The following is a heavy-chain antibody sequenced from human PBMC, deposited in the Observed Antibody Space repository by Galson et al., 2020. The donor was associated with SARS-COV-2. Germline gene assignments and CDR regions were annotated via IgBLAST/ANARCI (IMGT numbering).Heavy chain of an antibody. CDR1: GYTFTDYY. CDR3: ARLRYYDVLTGYIVGV. V-gene: IGHV1-2*02. CDR2: INPKSGGT. Sequence: SVKVSCKASGYTFTDYYIHWVRQAPGQGLEWMGWINPKSGGTNYAQKFEGRVTMTRDTSITTAYMELSRLRADDTAVYYCARLRYYDVLTGYIVGVWGQGTMVTVPS. D-gene: IGHD3-9*01. J-gene: IGHJ6*02.